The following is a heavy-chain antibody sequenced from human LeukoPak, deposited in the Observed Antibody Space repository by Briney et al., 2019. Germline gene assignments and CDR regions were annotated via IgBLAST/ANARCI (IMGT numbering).Heavy chain of an antibody. J-gene: IGHJ4*02. CDR3: ARADIAVAAEFDY. D-gene: IGHD6-19*01. V-gene: IGHV1-18*01. CDR1: GYTFTSYG. Sequence: GASVKVSCKASGYTFTSYGISWVRQAPGQGLEWMGWISAYNGNTNYAQKLQGRGTMTTDTYTRTAYMGLRSLRSDDTAVYYCARADIAVAAEFDYWGQGTLVTVSS. CDR2: ISAYNGNT.